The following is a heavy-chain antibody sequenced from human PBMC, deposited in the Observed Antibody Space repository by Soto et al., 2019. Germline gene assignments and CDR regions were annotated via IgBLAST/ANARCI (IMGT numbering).Heavy chain of an antibody. CDR2: IYYSGST. CDR1: GGSISSYY. J-gene: IGHJ4*02. D-gene: IGHD2-2*01. Sequence: QVQLQESGPGLVKPSETLSLTCTVSGGSISSYYWSWIRQPPGKGLEWIGYIYYSGSTNYTPSLKSRVTISVDTSKNPCSLTLSSVTAADTAVYYCARWEERVAMPSGYWGQGTLVTVSS. V-gene: IGHV4-59*01. CDR3: ARWEERVAMPSGY.